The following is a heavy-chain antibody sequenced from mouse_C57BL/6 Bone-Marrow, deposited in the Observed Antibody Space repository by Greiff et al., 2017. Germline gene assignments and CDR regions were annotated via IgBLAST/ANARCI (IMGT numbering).Heavy chain of an antibody. D-gene: IGHD1-1*01. CDR3: AREGITTVGDD. V-gene: IGHV1-52*01. J-gene: IGHJ2*01. CDR1: GYTFTSYW. Sequence: QVQLQQPGAELVRPGSSVKLSCKASGYTFTSYWMNWVKQRPIQGLEWIGNIDPSDSETHYNQKFKDKATLTVDTSSSTAYMQLSSLTSEDSAVYYSAREGITTVGDDWGKGTTLTVSS. CDR2: IDPSDSET.